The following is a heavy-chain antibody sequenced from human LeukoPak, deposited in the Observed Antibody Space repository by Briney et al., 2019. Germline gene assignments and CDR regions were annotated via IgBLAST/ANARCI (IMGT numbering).Heavy chain of an antibody. Sequence: GGSLRLSCAASGFTLSSNYMSWVRQAPGQGLEWVSVIYSGGSTYYADAVKGRFTISRDNSKNTLYLQMNSLRAEDTAVYYCARGWSGYDTVAQDAFDIWGQGTMVTVSS. CDR2: IYSGGST. J-gene: IGHJ3*02. D-gene: IGHD5-12*01. CDR3: ARGWSGYDTVAQDAFDI. V-gene: IGHV3-66*01. CDR1: GFTLSSNY.